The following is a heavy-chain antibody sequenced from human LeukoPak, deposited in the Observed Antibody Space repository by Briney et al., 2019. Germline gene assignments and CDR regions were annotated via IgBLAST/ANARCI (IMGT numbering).Heavy chain of an antibody. CDR1: GFTFDDYA. J-gene: IGHJ4*02. CDR3: AKAEGSGSYYFDY. V-gene: IGHV3-9*01. CDR2: ITWNSGSI. D-gene: IGHD3-10*01. Sequence: GGSLRLSCAASGFTFDDYAMHWVRQAPGKGLDWVSGITWNSGSIGYADSVKGRFTISRDNAKNSLSLQMNGLRAEDTALYYCAKAEGSGSYYFDYWGQGTLVTVSS.